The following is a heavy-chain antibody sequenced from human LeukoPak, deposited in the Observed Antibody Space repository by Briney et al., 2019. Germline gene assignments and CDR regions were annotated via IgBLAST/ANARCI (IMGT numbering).Heavy chain of an antibody. Sequence: ASVKVSCKASGGTFSSYAISWVRQAPGQGLEWMGRIIPIFGTANYAQKFQGRVTITTDESTSTAYMELSSLRSEDTAVYYCARDIVVVPAAISTRNPGHYYYYYMDVWGKGTTVTVSS. CDR2: IIPIFGTA. CDR3: ARDIVVVPAAISTRNPGHYYYYYMDV. V-gene: IGHV1-69*05. J-gene: IGHJ6*03. CDR1: GGTFSSYA. D-gene: IGHD2-2*01.